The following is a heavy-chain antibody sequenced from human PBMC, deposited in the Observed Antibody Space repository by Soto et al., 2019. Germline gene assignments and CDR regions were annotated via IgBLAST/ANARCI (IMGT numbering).Heavy chain of an antibody. CDR3: ARDYADGYY. J-gene: IGHJ4*02. Sequence: PSETLSLTCTVSGGSISSSSYYWGWIRQPPGKGLEWIGSIYYSGSTYYNPSLKSRVTISVDTSKNQFSLKLSSVTPADTAVYYCARDYADGYYGGQGTLVTVSS. CDR1: GGSISSSSYY. CDR2: IYYSGST. D-gene: IGHD4-17*01. V-gene: IGHV4-39*01.